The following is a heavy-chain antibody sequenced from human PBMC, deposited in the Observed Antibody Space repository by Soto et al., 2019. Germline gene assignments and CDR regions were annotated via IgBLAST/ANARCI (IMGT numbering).Heavy chain of an antibody. D-gene: IGHD4-17*01. V-gene: IGHV3-23*01. J-gene: IGHJ6*02. CDR3: AKNSYGDSWNFGLDV. CDR1: RFSFNTYG. CDR2: LSASGSVS. Sequence: PGGSLRLSCTTSRFSFNTYGMTWVRRAPGKGLEWVSTLSASGSVSYYAESVKGRFTVSRDNSKNTMYLQMNSLRDEDTAVYYCAKNSYGDSWNFGLDVWGQGTTVTVSS.